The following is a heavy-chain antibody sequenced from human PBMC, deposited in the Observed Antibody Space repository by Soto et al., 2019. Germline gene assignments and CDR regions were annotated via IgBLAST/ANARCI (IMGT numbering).Heavy chain of an antibody. J-gene: IGHJ5*02. D-gene: IGHD6-13*01. CDR1: GGSFSGYY. CDR3: ASRLSSSWYNFGFGFDP. V-gene: IGHV4-34*01. CDR2: INHSGST. Sequence: PSDTLSLTCAVYGGSFSGYYWSWIRQPPGKGLEWIGEINHSGSTNYNPSLKSRVTISVDTSKNQFSLKLSSVTAADTAVYYCASRLSSSWYNFGFGFDPWGQGTLVTVS.